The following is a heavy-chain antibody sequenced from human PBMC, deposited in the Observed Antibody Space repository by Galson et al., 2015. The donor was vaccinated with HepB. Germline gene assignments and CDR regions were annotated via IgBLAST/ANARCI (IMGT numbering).Heavy chain of an antibody. V-gene: IGHV1-46*01. D-gene: IGHD7-27*01. J-gene: IGHJ4*02. CDR2: INPSGGST. Sequence: SVKVSCKASGYTFTSYYMHWVRQAPGQGLEWMGIINPSGGSTSYAQKFQGRVTMARDTSTSTVYMELSSLRSEDTAVYYCARANRGAYVHYCGQGTLVTVSS. CDR3: ARANRGAYVHY. CDR1: GYTFTSYY.